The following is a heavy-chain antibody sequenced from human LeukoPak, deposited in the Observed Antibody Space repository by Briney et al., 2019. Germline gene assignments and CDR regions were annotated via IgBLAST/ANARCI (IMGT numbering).Heavy chain of an antibody. CDR3: ARSVVPAAASWFDS. J-gene: IGHJ5*01. D-gene: IGHD2-2*01. Sequence: ASVKVSCKASGYTFTGYYMHWVRQAPGQGLEWMGWINPNSGGTNYAQKFQGRVTMTRDTSISTAYVELSRLRSDDTAVYYCARSVVPAAASWFDSWGQGTLVTVSS. V-gene: IGHV1-2*02. CDR2: INPNSGGT. CDR1: GYTFTGYY.